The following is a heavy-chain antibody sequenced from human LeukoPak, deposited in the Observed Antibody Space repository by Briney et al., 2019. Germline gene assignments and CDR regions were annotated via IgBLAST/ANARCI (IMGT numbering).Heavy chain of an antibody. Sequence: LRLSCAASGFTFSSYAMSWVRQAPGKGLEWIGYISASGSTYYNPSLKSRLIISVDTSKNQFSLKLSSVTAADTAVYYCARDLGDSRDYWGQGTLVTVSS. J-gene: IGHJ4*02. CDR2: ISASGST. V-gene: IGHV4-31*02. D-gene: IGHD2-21*02. CDR3: ARDLGDSRDY. CDR1: GFTFSSYA.